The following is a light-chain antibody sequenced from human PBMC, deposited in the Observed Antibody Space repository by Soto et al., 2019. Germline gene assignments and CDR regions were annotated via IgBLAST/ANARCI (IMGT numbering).Light chain of an antibody. V-gene: IGKV3-15*01. CDR2: GAS. Sequence: EIVMTQSPATLSLSPGERATLSCRASQSVSSNLAWYQQKPGQAPRLLIYGASTRATGIPARFSGSGSGTEFTLTISSLESEDSAVYYCQQRSYWPPYTFGQGTKVDIK. J-gene: IGKJ2*01. CDR3: QQRSYWPPYT. CDR1: QSVSSN.